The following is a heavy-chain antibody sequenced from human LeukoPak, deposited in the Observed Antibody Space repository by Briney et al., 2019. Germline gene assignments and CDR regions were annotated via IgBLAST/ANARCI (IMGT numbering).Heavy chain of an antibody. CDR2: ISPGGGPT. D-gene: IGHD3-16*01. CDR1: GFPFSIHG. Sequence: PGGTLRLSCAGSGFPFSIHGMNWVRQAPGKGLEWVSGISPGGGPTYYADSVKGRFTISRDDSKNTLYLQMNNLRAEDTAVYYCARDGGGALGYWGQGTLVTVSS. J-gene: IGHJ4*02. CDR3: ARDGGGALGY. V-gene: IGHV3-23*01.